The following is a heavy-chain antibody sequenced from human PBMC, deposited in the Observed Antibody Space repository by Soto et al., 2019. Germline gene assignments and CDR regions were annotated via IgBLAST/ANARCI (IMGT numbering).Heavy chain of an antibody. CDR2: IYSDGTT. CDR1: GFTVSSKY. CDR3: ARDRDDIMTGPIDY. D-gene: IGHD3-9*01. V-gene: IGHV3-66*01. Sequence: PGGYLRLSCAASGFTVSSKYMSWVRQAPGKGLEWVSVIYSDGTTYYEESVKGRFTISRDNSKNTLYLQMNNLRAEDTAVYYCARDRDDIMTGPIDYWGQGTLVPVSS. J-gene: IGHJ4*02.